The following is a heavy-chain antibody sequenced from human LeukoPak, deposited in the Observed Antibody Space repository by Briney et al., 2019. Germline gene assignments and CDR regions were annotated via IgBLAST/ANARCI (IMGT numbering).Heavy chain of an antibody. CDR2: IYSGGST. CDR1: GFTVSSSY. J-gene: IGHJ1*01. D-gene: IGHD3-22*01. CDR3: ARDGFGDSSGYYPEYFQR. V-gene: IGHV3-53*01. Sequence: GGSLRLSCAASGFTVSSSYMSWVRQAPGKGLEWVSVIYSGGSTYYADSVKGRFTISRDNSKNTQYLQMNSLRAKDTAVYYGARDGFGDSSGYYPEYFQRWGQGTLVTVSS.